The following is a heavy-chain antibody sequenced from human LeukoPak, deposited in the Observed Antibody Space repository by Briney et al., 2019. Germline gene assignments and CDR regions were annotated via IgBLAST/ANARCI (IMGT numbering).Heavy chain of an antibody. Sequence: PGGSLRLSCAASGFTFTNYAMHWVRQAPGKGLEWVAVISVDGSNKFYAGSVRGRCTISRDNSENTLYLQMNSLRAEDTAVYYCAKSDVDIVASIDYWGQGTLVTVSS. CDR1: GFTFTNYA. D-gene: IGHD5-12*01. CDR3: AKSDVDIVASIDY. V-gene: IGHV3-30-3*02. CDR2: ISVDGSNK. J-gene: IGHJ4*02.